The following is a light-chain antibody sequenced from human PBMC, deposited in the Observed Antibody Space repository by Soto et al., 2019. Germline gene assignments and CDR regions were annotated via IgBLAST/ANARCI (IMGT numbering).Light chain of an antibody. J-gene: IGLJ1*01. V-gene: IGLV1-44*01. Sequence: SVLTQPPSASGTPGQRVTISCSGSSSNIGSNSVSWYQQLPGTAPKLLIYSNNQRPSGVPDRFSGSKSGTSASLAISGLQSGDEADYYCAAWDDSLNGYVFGTGTKVTV. CDR1: SSNIGSNS. CDR2: SNN. CDR3: AAWDDSLNGYV.